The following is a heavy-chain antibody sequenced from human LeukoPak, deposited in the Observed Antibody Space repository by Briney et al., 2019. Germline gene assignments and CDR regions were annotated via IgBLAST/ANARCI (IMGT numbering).Heavy chain of an antibody. Sequence: ASVKVSCKASGYTFTGYYMHWVRQAPGQGLEWMGWINPNSGGTNYAQKFQGRVTMTRDTSISTAYMELSRLRPDDTAVYYCARDPPEIYSSGWYGGYWGQGTLVTVSS. CDR1: GYTFTGYY. D-gene: IGHD6-19*01. J-gene: IGHJ4*02. V-gene: IGHV1-2*02. CDR2: INPNSGGT. CDR3: ARDPPEIYSSGWYGGY.